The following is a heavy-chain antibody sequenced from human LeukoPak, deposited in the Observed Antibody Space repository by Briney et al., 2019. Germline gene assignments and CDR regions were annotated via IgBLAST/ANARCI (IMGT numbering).Heavy chain of an antibody. J-gene: IGHJ5*02. D-gene: IGHD2-2*01. CDR3: ARRLTQYDCFDP. Sequence: SQTLSLTCAISGDSVSSNSVTWNWIRRSPSRGLEWLGRTYYRSTWYNDYAVSVRGRITVNPDTSKNQFSLHLNSVTPEDTAVYYCARRLTQYDCFDPWGQGILVTVSS. V-gene: IGHV6-1*01. CDR2: TYYRSTWYN. CDR1: GDSVSSNSVT.